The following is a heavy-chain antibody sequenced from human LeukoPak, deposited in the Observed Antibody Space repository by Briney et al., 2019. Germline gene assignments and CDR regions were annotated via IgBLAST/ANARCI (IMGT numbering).Heavy chain of an antibody. J-gene: IGHJ4*02. V-gene: IGHV3-23*01. CDR2: ISGSGSRGSGITGGNT. CDR1: GFTFSTYA. CDR3: AKGRCGDSSCWYFDA. Sequence: PGGSLRLSCAASGFTFSTYAMHWVRQAPGKGLEWVALISGSGSRGSGITGGNTYYADSVKGRFSISRDDSQNTVYLQMNSLRVEDTATYFCAKGRCGDSSCWYFDAWAKGTRVTVSP. D-gene: IGHD6-13*01.